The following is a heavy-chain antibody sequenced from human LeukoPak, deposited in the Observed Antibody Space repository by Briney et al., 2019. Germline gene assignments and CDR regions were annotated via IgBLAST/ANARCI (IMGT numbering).Heavy chain of an antibody. D-gene: IGHD3-22*01. CDR1: GFTVSSNY. V-gene: IGHV3-21*01. Sequence: GGSLRLSCAASGFTVSSNYMSWVRQAPGKGLEWVSSISSSSSYIYYADSVKGRFTISRDNAKNSLYLQMNSLRAEDTAVYYCASPPLGYDSSGYYSPLNYWGQGTLVTVSS. CDR3: ASPPLGYDSSGYYSPLNY. CDR2: ISSSSSYI. J-gene: IGHJ4*02.